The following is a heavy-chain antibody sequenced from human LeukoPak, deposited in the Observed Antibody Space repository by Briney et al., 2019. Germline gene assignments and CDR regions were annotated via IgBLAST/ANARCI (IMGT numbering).Heavy chain of an antibody. V-gene: IGHV3-13*01. CDR1: GFAFSSYD. Sequence: GGSLRLSCAASGFAFSSYDMHWVRQVSGKGLEWVSAIGHAGDTYYADSVKGRFTISRDNSKNTLYLQMNSLRAEDTAVYYCAKVVVVAATFHYWGQGTLVTVSS. J-gene: IGHJ4*02. D-gene: IGHD2-15*01. CDR3: AKVVVVAATFHY. CDR2: IGHAGDT.